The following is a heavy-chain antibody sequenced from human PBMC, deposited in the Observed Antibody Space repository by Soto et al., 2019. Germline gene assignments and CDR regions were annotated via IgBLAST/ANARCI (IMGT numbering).Heavy chain of an antibody. CDR3: AREAHYINWFDP. Sequence: GGSLRLSCAASGFTFSTYGMHWVRQAPGKGLEWVGRTRNKANSYTTEYAASVKGGFTISRDDSKNSLYLQMNSLRDEDTAVYYCAREAHYINWFDPWGQGTLVTVS. D-gene: IGHD4-4*01. V-gene: IGHV3-72*01. CDR2: TRNKANSYTT. J-gene: IGHJ5*02. CDR1: GFTFSTYG.